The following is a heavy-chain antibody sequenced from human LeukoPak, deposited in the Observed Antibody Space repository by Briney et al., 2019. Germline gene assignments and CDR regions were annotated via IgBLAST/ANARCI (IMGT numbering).Heavy chain of an antibody. CDR3: AREGAGRSLDY. D-gene: IGHD3-10*01. Sequence: GGSLRLSCAASGFTFSSYWMHWVRQAPGKGLVWLSRISGDGISTSYTDSVKGRFTISRDNAKNTLYLQMNSLRAEDTAVYYCAREGAGRSLDYWGQGTLVTVSS. CDR1: GFTFSSYW. V-gene: IGHV3-74*01. J-gene: IGHJ4*02. CDR2: ISGDGIST.